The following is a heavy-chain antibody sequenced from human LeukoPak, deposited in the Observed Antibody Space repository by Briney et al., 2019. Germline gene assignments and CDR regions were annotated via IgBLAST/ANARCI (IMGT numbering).Heavy chain of an antibody. CDR3: ATDRFRYCSSTSCYIPSY. J-gene: IGHJ4*02. D-gene: IGHD2-2*02. Sequence: ASVKVSCKTSGFTFSGYFMHWVRQAPGQGLEWMGWINPNSGDTNYAQKFQGRVTMTRDTSINTAYMELSRLISDDTAVYYCATDRFRYCSSTSCYIPSYWGQGTLVTVSS. V-gene: IGHV1-2*02. CDR1: GFTFSGYF. CDR2: INPNSGDT.